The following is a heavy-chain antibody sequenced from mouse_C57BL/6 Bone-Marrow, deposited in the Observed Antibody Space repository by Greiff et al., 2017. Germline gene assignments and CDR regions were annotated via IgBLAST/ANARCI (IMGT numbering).Heavy chain of an antibody. CDR3: ARDGNYRMDY. CDR2: IDPSDSYT. Sequence: QVQLKQPGAELVRPGTSVKLSCKASGYTFTSYWMHWVKQRPGQGLEWIGVIDPSDSYTNYNQKFKGKATLTVDTSSSTAYMQLSSLTSEDSAVYYCARDGNYRMDYWGQGTSVTVSS. V-gene: IGHV1-59*01. J-gene: IGHJ4*01. D-gene: IGHD2-1*01. CDR1: GYTFTSYW.